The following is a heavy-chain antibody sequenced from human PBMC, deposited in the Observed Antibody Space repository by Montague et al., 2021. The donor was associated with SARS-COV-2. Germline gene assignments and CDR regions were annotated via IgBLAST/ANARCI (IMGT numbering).Heavy chain of an antibody. J-gene: IGHJ5*02. V-gene: IGHV1-69*06. CDR1: GGTFRNFG. CDR2: IIPLFGTA. CDR3: ARDQEERVVVPAHDP. Sequence: SVKVSCKASGGTFRNFGVSWMRQAPGQGLEWMGAIIPLFGTAHYGDKFRDRLSITADRPTSTVYMELTGLTSKDTAVYFCARDQEERVVVPAHDPWGQGTLVTVSS. D-gene: IGHD2-15*01.